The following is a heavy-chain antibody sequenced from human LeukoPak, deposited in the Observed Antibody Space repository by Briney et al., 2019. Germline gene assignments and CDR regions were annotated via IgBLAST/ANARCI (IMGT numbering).Heavy chain of an antibody. CDR3: ARSGSGVAAAGPRYFDY. J-gene: IGHJ4*02. CDR2: IYYSGST. Sequence: GSLRLSCAASGFTFSSYAMSWVRQAPGKGLEWIGSIYYSGSTYYNPSLKSRVTISVDTSKNQFSLKLSSVTAADTAVYYCARSGSGVAAAGPRYFDYWGQGTLVTVSS. CDR1: GFTFSSYA. D-gene: IGHD6-13*01. V-gene: IGHV4-38-2*01.